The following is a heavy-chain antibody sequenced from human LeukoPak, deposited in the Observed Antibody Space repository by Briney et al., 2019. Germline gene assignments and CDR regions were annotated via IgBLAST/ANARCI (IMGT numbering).Heavy chain of an antibody. Sequence: PGGSLRLSCAASGFTFSSYAMSWVRQTPGKGLEWVSAISGSGGSTYYADSVKGRFTISRDNSKNTLYLQMNSLRAEDTAVYYCAKVGSYDSSGCFDYWGQGTLVTVSS. D-gene: IGHD3-22*01. CDR3: AKVGSYDSSGCFDY. J-gene: IGHJ4*02. CDR1: GFTFSSYA. CDR2: ISGSGGST. V-gene: IGHV3-23*01.